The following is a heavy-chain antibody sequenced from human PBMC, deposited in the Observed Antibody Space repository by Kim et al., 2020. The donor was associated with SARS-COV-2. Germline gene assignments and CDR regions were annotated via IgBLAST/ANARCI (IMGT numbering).Heavy chain of an antibody. CDR1: GFTFSTFW. CDR3: ARNPHDSWVLDY. D-gene: IGHD3-22*01. V-gene: IGHV3-7*03. CDR2: IEQDGSEK. J-gene: IGHJ4*02. Sequence: GGSLRLSCAASGFTFSTFWMSWVRQAPGKGLEWVANIEQDGSEKYYVDSVKGRFTIFRDNAQNSLYLQMNSLRAEDTAVYYCARNPHDSWVLDYWGQGTLVTVSS.